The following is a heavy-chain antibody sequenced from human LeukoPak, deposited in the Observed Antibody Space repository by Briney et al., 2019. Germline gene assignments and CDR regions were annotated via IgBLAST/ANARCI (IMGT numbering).Heavy chain of an antibody. V-gene: IGHV1-69*04. CDR1: GGTFSSYA. D-gene: IGHD3-9*01. J-gene: IGHJ4*02. CDR3: ARDHHAGGGYFDWLSF. CDR2: IIPILGIA. Sequence: GASVKVSCKASGGTFSSYAISWVRQAPGQGLEWMGRIIPILGIANYAQKFQGRVTITADKSTSTAYMELSSLRSEDTAVYYCARDHHAGGGYFDWLSFWGQGTLVTVSS.